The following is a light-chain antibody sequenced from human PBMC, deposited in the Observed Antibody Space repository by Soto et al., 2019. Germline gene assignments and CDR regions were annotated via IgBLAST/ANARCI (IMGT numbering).Light chain of an antibody. CDR1: QGISSY. CDR3: QQLKSYPLT. J-gene: IGKJ4*01. V-gene: IGKV1-9*01. Sequence: IQLTQSPSSLSASVGDRVTITCRAIQGISSYLVWYQQKAWKAPKLLIYAPSTLQSGVPSRFSGSVSGTDFTLTISSLQPEDFATYYCQQLKSYPLTFGGGTKVEIK. CDR2: APS.